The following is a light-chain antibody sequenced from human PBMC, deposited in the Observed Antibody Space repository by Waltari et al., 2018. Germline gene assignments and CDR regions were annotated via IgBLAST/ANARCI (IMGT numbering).Light chain of an antibody. Sequence: QSALTQPAPVSGSPGQSITIPCSGTNSDVGGYDYVSWYQHHPGKAPKLIIYDVTKGPSGVSNRFSGSKSGNTASLTISGLQAEDEADYYCSSYAGGNNLLFGGGTKVTVL. V-gene: IGLV2-23*02. CDR2: DVT. J-gene: IGLJ2*01. CDR1: NSDVGGYDY. CDR3: SSYAGGNNLL.